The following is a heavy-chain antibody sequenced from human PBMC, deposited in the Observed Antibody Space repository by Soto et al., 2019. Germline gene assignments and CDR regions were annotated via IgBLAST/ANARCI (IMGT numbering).Heavy chain of an antibody. D-gene: IGHD3-10*01. CDR2: IYHSGST. V-gene: IGHV4-30-2*01. J-gene: IGHJ4*02. CDR1: GGSISSGGYS. CDR3: ARVVWFGELLSGPFDY. Sequence: SETLSVTCAVSGGSISSGGYSWIWIRQPPGKGLEWIGYIYHSGSTYYNPSLKSRVTISVDRSKNQFSLKLSSVTAADTAVYYCARVVWFGELLSGPFDYWGQGTLVTVSS.